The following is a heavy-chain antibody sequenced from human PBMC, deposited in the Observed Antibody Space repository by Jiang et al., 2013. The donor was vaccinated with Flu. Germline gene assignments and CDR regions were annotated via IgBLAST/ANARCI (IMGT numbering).Heavy chain of an antibody. V-gene: IGHV4-34*01. J-gene: IGHJ4*02. CDR1: GGSFSGYY. CDR2: INHSGST. Sequence: LLKPSETLSLTCAVYGGSFSGYYWSWIRQPPGKGLEWIGEINHSGSTNYNPSLKSRVTISVDTSKNQFSLKLSSVTAADTAVYYCAREGSGSPPGYFDYWGQGTLVTVSS. CDR3: AREGSGSPPGYFDY. D-gene: IGHD1-26*01.